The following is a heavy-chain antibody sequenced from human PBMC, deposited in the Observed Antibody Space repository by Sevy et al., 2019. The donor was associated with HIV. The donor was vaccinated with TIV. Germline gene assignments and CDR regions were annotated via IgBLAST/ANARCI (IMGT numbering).Heavy chain of an antibody. D-gene: IGHD2-15*01. CDR3: ATQYCSGGSCYFLFDY. J-gene: IGHJ4*02. Sequence: ASVKVSCKASGGTFSSYAISWVRQAPGQGLEWMGGIIPIFGTANYAQKFQDRVTITADESTSAAYMELSSLRSEDTAVYYCATQYCSGGSCYFLFDYWGQGTLVIVSS. CDR1: GGTFSSYA. CDR2: IIPIFGTA. V-gene: IGHV1-69*13.